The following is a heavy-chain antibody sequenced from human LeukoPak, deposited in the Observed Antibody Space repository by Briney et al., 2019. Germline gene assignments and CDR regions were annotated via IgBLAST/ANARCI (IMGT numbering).Heavy chain of an antibody. CDR1: GFTFSSYA. Sequence: GGSLRLSCAASGFTFSSYAMHWVRQAPGKGLEWVAVISYDGSNKYYADSVKGRFTISRDNSKNTLYLQMNSLRPEDTAVFYCARVVSRLEGLGSNIARPYYYYEVDVWGQGTTVTVSS. CDR3: ARVVSRLEGLGSNIARPYYYYEVDV. V-gene: IGHV3-30-3*01. CDR2: ISYDGSNK. J-gene: IGHJ6*02. D-gene: IGHD3-3*01.